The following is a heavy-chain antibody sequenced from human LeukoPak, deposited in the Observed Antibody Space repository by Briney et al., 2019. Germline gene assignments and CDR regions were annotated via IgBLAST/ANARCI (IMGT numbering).Heavy chain of an antibody. J-gene: IGHJ3*02. CDR1: GFTFSSYS. Sequence: GGPLRLSXAASGFTFSSYSMNWVRQAPGKGLEWVSSISSSSSYIHSADSVRGRFTISRDNAKNSLFLQMNSLRAEDTAVYYCARDEWGDAFDIWGQGTMVTVFS. CDR3: ARDEWGDAFDI. V-gene: IGHV3-21*01. D-gene: IGHD1-26*01. CDR2: ISSSSSYI.